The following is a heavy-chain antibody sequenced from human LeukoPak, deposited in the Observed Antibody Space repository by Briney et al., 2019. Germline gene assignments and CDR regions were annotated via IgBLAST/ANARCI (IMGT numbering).Heavy chain of an antibody. CDR2: ISGSGGST. CDR3: AKLLGSSGYYSPYYFDY. CDR1: GFTFSSYA. J-gene: IGHJ4*02. Sequence: GGSLRLSCAASGFTFSSYAMSWVRQAPGKGLEWVSAISGSGGSTYYADSVKGRFTISRDNSKNTLYLQMNSLRAEDTAVYHCAKLLGSSGYYSPYYFDYWGQGTLVTVSS. D-gene: IGHD3-22*01. V-gene: IGHV3-23*01.